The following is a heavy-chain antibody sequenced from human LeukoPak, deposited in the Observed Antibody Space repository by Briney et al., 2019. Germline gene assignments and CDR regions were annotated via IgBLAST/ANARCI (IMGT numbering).Heavy chain of an antibody. Sequence: SETLYLTCAVYGGSFSGYYWSWIRQPPGKGLEWIGEINHSGSTNYNPSLKRRVTISVDTSKSQFSLKLSSVTAADTAVYYCARFRSGWYSDYWGQGALVTVSS. CDR2: INHSGST. J-gene: IGHJ4*02. CDR1: GGSFSGYY. CDR3: ARFRSGWYSDY. D-gene: IGHD6-19*01. V-gene: IGHV4-34*01.